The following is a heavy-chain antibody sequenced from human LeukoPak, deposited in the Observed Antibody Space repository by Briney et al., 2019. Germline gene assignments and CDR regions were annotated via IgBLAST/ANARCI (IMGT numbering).Heavy chain of an antibody. CDR1: GFTVSSNY. Sequence: GGSLRLSCAASGFTVSSNYMSWVRQAPGKGLEWVSSISSSSSYIYYADSVKGRFTISRDNAKNSLYLQMNSLRAEDTAVYYCATGWPSFDIWGQGTMVTVSS. CDR2: ISSSSSYI. D-gene: IGHD5-24*01. J-gene: IGHJ3*02. CDR3: ATGWPSFDI. V-gene: IGHV3-21*01.